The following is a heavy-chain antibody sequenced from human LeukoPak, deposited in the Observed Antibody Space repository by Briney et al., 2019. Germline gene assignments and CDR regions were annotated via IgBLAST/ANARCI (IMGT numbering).Heavy chain of an antibody. Sequence: GGSLRLSCAASGFTFSNAWMSWVRQAPGKGLEWVGRIKSKADGGTAAYGAPVKGRFTISRDDSKNTLYLQMNTLKTEDTAIYYCTTGYSSSWLTVGVTDYWGQGTLVTVSS. CDR1: GFTFSNAW. V-gene: IGHV3-15*01. J-gene: IGHJ4*02. CDR2: IKSKADGGTA. D-gene: IGHD6-13*01. CDR3: TTGYSSSWLTVGVTDY.